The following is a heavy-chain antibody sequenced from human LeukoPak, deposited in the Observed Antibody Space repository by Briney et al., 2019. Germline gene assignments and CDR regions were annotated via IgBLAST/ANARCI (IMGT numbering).Heavy chain of an antibody. Sequence: GESLRLSCAASGFTFSSYSMNWVRQAPGKGLEWVAVKSHHAGYEYYADSVQGRFNISRDDSKNTVYLQMNSLRAEDTAVYYCARDWLDRSLDYWGQGTLVTVSS. CDR1: GFTFSSYS. D-gene: IGHD3-22*01. V-gene: IGHV3-33*08. J-gene: IGHJ4*02. CDR3: ARDWLDRSLDY. CDR2: KSHHAGYE.